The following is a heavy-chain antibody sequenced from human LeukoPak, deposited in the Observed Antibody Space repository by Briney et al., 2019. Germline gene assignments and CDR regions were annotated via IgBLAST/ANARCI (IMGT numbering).Heavy chain of an antibody. D-gene: IGHD2-15*01. Sequence: SVKVSFKASGGTFSSYAISWVRQAPGQGLEWMGRIIPILGIANYAQKFQGRVTITADKSTSTAYMELSSLRSEDTAVYYCARLYSVVVVAASREGMDVWGQGTTVTVSS. CDR2: IIPILGIA. CDR1: GGTFSSYA. V-gene: IGHV1-69*04. J-gene: IGHJ6*02. CDR3: ARLYSVVVVAASREGMDV.